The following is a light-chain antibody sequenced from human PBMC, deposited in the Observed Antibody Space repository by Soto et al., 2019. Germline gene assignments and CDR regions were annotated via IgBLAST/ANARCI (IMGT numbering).Light chain of an antibody. J-gene: IGKJ4*01. V-gene: IGKV1-39*01. CDR3: QQSYSLPRT. Sequence: DIQMTQSPFSLSASVGDRVSITCRASQTIYSHLNWYQQKPGKAPKVLIYATSNLHSGVPSRFSGSGSGTHFTLTISSLQPEDFATYYCQQSYSLPRTFGGGTKVEIK. CDR2: ATS. CDR1: QTIYSH.